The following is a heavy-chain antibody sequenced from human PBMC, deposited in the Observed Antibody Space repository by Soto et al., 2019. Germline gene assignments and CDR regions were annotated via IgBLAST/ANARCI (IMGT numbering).Heavy chain of an antibody. D-gene: IGHD3-22*01. J-gene: IGHJ6*02. V-gene: IGHV3-30*18. Sequence: QVHLVESGGRVVQPGGSLRLSCEASGFNFRDYNMFWVRQAPGKGLEWVALITYDAEYQYYGDSVKGRFTISRDNSKSTLSPQLTGLRADDTAVSYCAKDRRYYYDIEAHYGLDVWGQGPTVSVSS. CDR3: AKDRRYYYDIEAHYGLDV. CDR1: GFNFRDYN. CDR2: ITYDAEYQ.